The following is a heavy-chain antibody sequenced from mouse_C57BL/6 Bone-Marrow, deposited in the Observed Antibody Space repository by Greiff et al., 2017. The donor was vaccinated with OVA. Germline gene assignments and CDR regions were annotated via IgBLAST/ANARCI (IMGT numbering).Heavy chain of an antibody. J-gene: IGHJ3*01. CDR1: GFTFSSYG. Sequence: EVKLVESGGDLVKPGGSLKLSCAASGFTFSSYGMSWVRQTPDKRLEWVATISSGGSYTYYPDSVKGRFTISRDNAKNTLYLQMSSLKSEDTAMYYCARQQADGYYGFAYWGQGTLVTVSA. D-gene: IGHD2-3*01. CDR3: ARQQADGYYGFAY. CDR2: ISSGGSYT. V-gene: IGHV5-6*02.